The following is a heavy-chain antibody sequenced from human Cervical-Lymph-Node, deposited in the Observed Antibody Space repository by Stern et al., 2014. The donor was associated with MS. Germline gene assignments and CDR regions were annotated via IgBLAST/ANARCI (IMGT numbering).Heavy chain of an antibody. CDR3: ARSNDYGDFYGMDV. CDR1: GFSLNTLGMC. Sequence: QITLKESGPALVRPTQTLTLTCTFSGFSLNTLGMCVSWIRQPPGKALEWLVRIDWDDDTYYSASLETRLSISKDTSKDQVVLTMTNMDPADTATYYCARSNDYGDFYGMDVWGQGTTVTVSS. D-gene: IGHD4-17*01. CDR2: IDWDDDT. V-gene: IGHV2-70*13. J-gene: IGHJ6*02.